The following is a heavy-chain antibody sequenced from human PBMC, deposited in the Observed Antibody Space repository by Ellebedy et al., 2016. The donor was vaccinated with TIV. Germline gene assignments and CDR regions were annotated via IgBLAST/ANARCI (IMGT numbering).Heavy chain of an antibody. Sequence: MPSETLSLTCTVSGGSISGYYWTWIRQPPGKGLEWIGYIYYSGSTNYNPSLKRRVTISVDTSKNQFSLKLSSVTAADTAVYYCAREAFGAGGVDPWGQGTLVTVSS. J-gene: IGHJ5*02. CDR3: AREAFGAGGVDP. CDR1: GGSISGYY. V-gene: IGHV4-59*01. D-gene: IGHD3-10*01. CDR2: IYYSGST.